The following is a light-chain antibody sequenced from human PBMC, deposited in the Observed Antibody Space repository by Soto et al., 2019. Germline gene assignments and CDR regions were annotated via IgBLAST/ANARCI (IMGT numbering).Light chain of an antibody. CDR1: QTVERW. Sequence: EIQMTQSASTLPASVGDRVTISCRASQTVERWLAWYQQKQGKAPKLLISDVSSLERGVTSRYSGSGSATEFTLTISGLQSDDFATYYCQRYKDYVWTFGQGTKV. J-gene: IGKJ1*01. CDR3: QRYKDYVWT. CDR2: DVS. V-gene: IGKV1-5*01.